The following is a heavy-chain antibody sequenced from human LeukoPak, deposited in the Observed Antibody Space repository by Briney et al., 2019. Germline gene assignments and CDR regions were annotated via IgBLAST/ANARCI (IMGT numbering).Heavy chain of an antibody. D-gene: IGHD6-19*01. CDR2: ISSNGGST. CDR3: VPQWLGTA. CDR1: GFTFSSYT. Sequence: GGSLRLSCSASGFTFSSYTMHWVRQAPGRGLEYVSLISSNGGSTYYADSVKGRFTISRDNSKNTLYLQMSSLRAEDTAVYYCVPQWLGTAWGQGTLVTVSS. J-gene: IGHJ5*02. V-gene: IGHV3-64D*06.